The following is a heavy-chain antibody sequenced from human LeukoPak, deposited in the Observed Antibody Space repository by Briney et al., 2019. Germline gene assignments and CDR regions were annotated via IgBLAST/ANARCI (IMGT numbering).Heavy chain of an antibody. V-gene: IGHV3-23*01. J-gene: IGHJ5*02. Sequence: GGSLRLSCAASGFTFSSYGMSWVRQAPGKGLEWVSAISGSGGSTYYADSVKGRFTISRDNSKNTLYLQMNSLRADDTAVYYCAKDYQRGYFDPWGQGTLVTVSS. CDR2: ISGSGGST. CDR1: GFTFSSYG. CDR3: AKDYQRGYFDP. D-gene: IGHD1-1*01.